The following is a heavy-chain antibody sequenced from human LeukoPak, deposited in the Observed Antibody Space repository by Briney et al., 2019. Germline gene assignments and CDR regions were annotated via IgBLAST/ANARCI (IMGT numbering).Heavy chain of an antibody. CDR3: ARVRARQWLGDGAFDI. CDR1: GFTFGDYA. Sequence: GGSLRLSCTASGFTFGDYAMSWFRQAPGKGLEWVSYVSSSGSTIYYADSVKGRFTISRDNAKNSLYLQMNSLRAEDTAVYYCARVRARQWLGDGAFDIWGQGTMVTVSS. V-gene: IGHV3-11*01. J-gene: IGHJ3*02. D-gene: IGHD6-19*01. CDR2: VSSSGSTI.